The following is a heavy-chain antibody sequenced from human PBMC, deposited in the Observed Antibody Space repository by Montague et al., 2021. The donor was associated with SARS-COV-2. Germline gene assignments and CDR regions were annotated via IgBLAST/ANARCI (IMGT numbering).Heavy chain of an antibody. CDR3: AREHWENYYDFWSGTNLASDYPYYGMGV. D-gene: IGHD3-3*01. CDR2: IFQSGTT. Sequence: SETLSLTCTVSGYSISDGYYWVWVRQPPGKGLEWIWNIFQSGTTXYNPSLERRSTMSVDTSKNQFSLKLSSVTAADTAVYYCAREHWENYYDFWSGTNLASDYPYYGMGVWGQGTTVTVSS. J-gene: IGHJ6*02. V-gene: IGHV4-38-2*02. CDR1: GYSISDGYY.